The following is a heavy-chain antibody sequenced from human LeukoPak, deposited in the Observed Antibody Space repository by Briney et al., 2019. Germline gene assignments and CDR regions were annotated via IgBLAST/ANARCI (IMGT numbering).Heavy chain of an antibody. D-gene: IGHD3-9*01. CDR1: GFTFSNYA. CDR3: AKWGDYDILTGYYDSDY. CDR2: IVGSGGST. V-gene: IGHV3-23*01. J-gene: IGHJ4*02. Sequence: GASLRLSCAASGFTFSNYAMSWVRQAPGKGLEWVSAIVGSGGSTYYADSVKGRFTISRDNPKNTLYLQMNSLRAADTAVYYCAKWGDYDILTGYYDSDYWGQGTLVTVSS.